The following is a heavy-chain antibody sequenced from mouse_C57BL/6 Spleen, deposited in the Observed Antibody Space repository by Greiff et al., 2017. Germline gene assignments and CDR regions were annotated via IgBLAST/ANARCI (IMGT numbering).Heavy chain of an antibody. J-gene: IGHJ3*01. CDR2: ISGGGGNT. V-gene: IGHV5-9*01. CDR1: GFTFSSYT. Sequence: DVKLVESGGGLVKPGGSLKLSCAASGFTFSSYTMSWVRQTPEKRLEWVATISGGGGNTYYPDSVKGRFTISRDNAKNTLYLQMSSLRSEDTALYYCARDWEAWFAYWGQGTLVTVSA. CDR3: ARDWEAWFAY. D-gene: IGHD4-1*01.